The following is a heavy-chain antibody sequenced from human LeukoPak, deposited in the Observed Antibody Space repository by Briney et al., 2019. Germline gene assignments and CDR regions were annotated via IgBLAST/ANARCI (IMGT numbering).Heavy chain of an antibody. CDR1: GGSISSYY. J-gene: IGHJ3*02. CDR2: IYTSGST. V-gene: IGHV4-4*07. Sequence: SETLSHTCTVSGGSISSYYWSWIRQPAGKGLESIGRIYTSGSTNYNPSLKSRVTMSVDTSKNQFSLKLSSVTAADTAVYYCGGGEVPNAFDIWGQGTMVTVSS. CDR3: GGGEVPNAFDI. D-gene: IGHD2-21*01.